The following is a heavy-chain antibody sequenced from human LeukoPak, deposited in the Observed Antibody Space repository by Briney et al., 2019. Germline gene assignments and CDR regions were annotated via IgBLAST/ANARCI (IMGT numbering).Heavy chain of an antibody. CDR1: GFTFSSYA. D-gene: IGHD3-3*01. CDR2: ISGSGGST. V-gene: IGHV3-23*01. J-gene: IGHJ4*02. CDR3: ARDRGYDFWSGYYTGSSGYFDY. Sequence: AGGSLRLSCAASGFTFSSYAMSWVRQAPGKGLEWVSVISGSGGSTCYADSVKGRFTISRDNAKNSLYLQMNSLRAEDTAVYYCARDRGYDFWSGYYTGSSGYFDYWGQGTLVTVSS.